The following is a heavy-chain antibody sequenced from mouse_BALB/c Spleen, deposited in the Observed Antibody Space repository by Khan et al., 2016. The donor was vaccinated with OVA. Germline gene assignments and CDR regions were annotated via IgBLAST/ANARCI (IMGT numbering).Heavy chain of an antibody. V-gene: IGHV3-2*02. D-gene: IGHD1-1*01. J-gene: IGHJ2*01. CDR3: ARGNYYGYYFDY. Sequence: VQLKQSGPGLVKPSQSLSLTCTVTGYSITSGYAWNWIRQFPGNKLEWMGNISYSGVTSYTPSIKSRITITRDTSKNPFFLQLNSVTTEDTATYYCARGNYYGYYFDYWGQGTTLTVSS. CDR1: GYSITSGYA. CDR2: ISYSGVT.